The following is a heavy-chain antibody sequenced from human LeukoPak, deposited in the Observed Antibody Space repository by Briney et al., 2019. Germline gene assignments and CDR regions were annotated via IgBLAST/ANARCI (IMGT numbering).Heavy chain of an antibody. CDR3: ARDEYYYDSSGYYPLDY. Sequence: ASVKVSCKASGGTFSSYAISWVRQAPGQGLEWMGRIIPILGIANYAQKFQGRVTITADKSTSTAYMELSSLRSEDTAVYYCARDEYYYDSSGYYPLDYWGQGTLVTVSS. V-gene: IGHV1-69*04. CDR2: IIPILGIA. D-gene: IGHD3-22*01. J-gene: IGHJ4*02. CDR1: GGTFSSYA.